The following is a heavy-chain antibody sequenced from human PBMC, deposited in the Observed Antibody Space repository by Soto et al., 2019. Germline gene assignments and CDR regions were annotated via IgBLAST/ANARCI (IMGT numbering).Heavy chain of an antibody. CDR2: IYPGDSRT. CDR1: GYSFTSYC. Sequence: GESLKISCKGSGYSFTSYCIAWVRQMPGRGLEWMGIIYPGDSRTRYSPSFEGQVTISADKSISTAYLQWSSLKASDTAMYYCARPFRASTDGSGSYYSWPYGMDVWGQGTTVNVS. V-gene: IGHV5-51*01. J-gene: IGHJ6*02. D-gene: IGHD3-10*01. CDR3: ARPFRASTDGSGSYYSWPYGMDV.